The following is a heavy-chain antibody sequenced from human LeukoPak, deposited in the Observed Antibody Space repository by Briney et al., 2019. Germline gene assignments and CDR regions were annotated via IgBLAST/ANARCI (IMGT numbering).Heavy chain of an antibody. J-gene: IGHJ6*03. V-gene: IGHV1-69*06. CDR3: ARDLVTTHCSGGSCYYYYYYMDV. CDR2: IIPIFGTA. Sequence: GASVKVSCKASGGTFSSYAISWVRQAPGQGLEWMGGIIPIFGTANYAQKFQGRVTITADKSTSTAYMELSSLRSEDTAVYYCARDLVTTHCSGGSCYYYYYYMDVWGKGTTVTVSS. D-gene: IGHD2-15*01. CDR1: GGTFSSYA.